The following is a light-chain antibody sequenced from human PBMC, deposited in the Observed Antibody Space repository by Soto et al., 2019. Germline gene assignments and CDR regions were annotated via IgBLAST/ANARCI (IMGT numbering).Light chain of an antibody. CDR1: QSISSW. CDR2: DAS. Sequence: DIQMTQSPSILSASVGDRVTITCRASQSISSWLAWYQQKPGKAPKLLIYDASSLDSGVPSRFSGIGSGTEFTLTITSLQPDDFATYYCQQYDSYAWTFGQGTKVEIK. J-gene: IGKJ1*01. V-gene: IGKV1-5*01. CDR3: QQYDSYAWT.